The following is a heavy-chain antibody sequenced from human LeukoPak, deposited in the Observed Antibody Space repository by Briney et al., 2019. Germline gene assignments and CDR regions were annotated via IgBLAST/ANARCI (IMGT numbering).Heavy chain of an antibody. CDR1: GFTFSSYA. J-gene: IGHJ5*02. V-gene: IGHV3-74*01. D-gene: IGHD3-22*01. Sequence: GSLRLSCAASGFTFSSYAMNWVREAPGKGLVWVSVISKDGSTSIYADSVRGRLTISRDNAKNTLYLQMNSLRVEDTSVYYCARDYYMGIVDQWGQGTRVTVSS. CDR3: ARDYYMGIVDQ. CDR2: ISKDGSTS.